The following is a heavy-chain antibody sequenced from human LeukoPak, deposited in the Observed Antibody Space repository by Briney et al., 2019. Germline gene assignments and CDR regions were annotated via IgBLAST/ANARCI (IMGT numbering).Heavy chain of an antibody. D-gene: IGHD3-3*01. Sequence: PSQTLSLTCTVSGGSISSGGYYWSWIRQHPGKGLERIGYIYYSGSTYYNPSLKSRVTISVDTSKNQFSLKLSSVTAADTAVYYCARVGYDFWSGYYGFDYWGQGTLVTVSS. CDR1: GGSISSGGYY. V-gene: IGHV4-31*03. J-gene: IGHJ4*02. CDR3: ARVGYDFWSGYYGFDY. CDR2: IYYSGST.